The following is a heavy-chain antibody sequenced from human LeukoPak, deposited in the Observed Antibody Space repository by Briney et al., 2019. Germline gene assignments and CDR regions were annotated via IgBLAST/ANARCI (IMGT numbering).Heavy chain of an antibody. CDR3: VRGALPGDNWYFDL. Sequence: GSLRLSCATSGFPFIAYDMHWVRQAPGKGLEWVSAFGSAGDTYYPGAVKGRFIISRDYATNSLFLQMNSLRAGDTAVYFCVRGALPGDNWYFDLWGRGTLVIVSS. J-gene: IGHJ2*01. CDR1: GFPFIAYD. V-gene: IGHV3-13*01. CDR2: FGSAGDT.